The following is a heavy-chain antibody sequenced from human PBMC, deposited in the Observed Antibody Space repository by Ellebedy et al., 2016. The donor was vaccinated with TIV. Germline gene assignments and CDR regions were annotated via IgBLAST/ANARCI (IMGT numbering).Heavy chain of an antibody. V-gene: IGHV4-34*10. CDR1: GGSLSFNH. CDR3: ARDAWGRDAFDI. D-gene: IGHD7-27*01. CDR2: ISSSGTT. J-gene: IGHJ3*02. Sequence: ESLKISXAVYGGSLSFNHWTWIRQSPGKALEYIGEISSSGTTNYNPSLKSRVTMSVDTSKNQFSLKLSSVTAADTAVYYCARDAWGRDAFDIWGQGTMVSVSS.